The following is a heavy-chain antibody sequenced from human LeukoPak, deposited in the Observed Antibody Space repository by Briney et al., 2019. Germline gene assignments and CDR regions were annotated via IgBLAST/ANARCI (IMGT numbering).Heavy chain of an antibody. V-gene: IGHV3-33*01. CDR1: GFTFSSYG. D-gene: IGHD3-3*01. CDR3: ARGLITPYDFWSGNYGMDV. J-gene: IGHJ6*02. CDR2: IWYDGSNK. Sequence: GRSLRLSCAASGFTFSSYGMHWVRQAPGKGLEWVAVIWYDGSNKYYADSVKGRFTISRDNSMNTLYLQMNSLRAEDTAVYYCARGLITPYDFWSGNYGMDVWGQGTTVTVSS.